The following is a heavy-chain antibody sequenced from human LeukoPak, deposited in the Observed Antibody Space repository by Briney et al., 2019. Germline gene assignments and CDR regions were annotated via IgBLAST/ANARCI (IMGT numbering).Heavy chain of an antibody. V-gene: IGHV4-31*03. CDR1: GGSLSSGGYY. J-gene: IGHJ5*02. CDR2: IYYSGST. CDR3: ARTPYIVDGDYVLASHWFDP. D-gene: IGHD4-17*01. Sequence: SETLSLTCTVSGGSLSSGGYYWSWIRQHPGKGLEWIGYIYYSGSTYYNPSLKSRVTISVDTSKNQFSLKLSSVTAADTAVYYCARTPYIVDGDYVLASHWFDPWGQGTLVTVSS.